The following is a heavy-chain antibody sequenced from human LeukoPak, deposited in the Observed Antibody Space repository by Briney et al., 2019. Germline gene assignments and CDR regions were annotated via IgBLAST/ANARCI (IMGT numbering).Heavy chain of an antibody. CDR3: ARLYCSSTSCYTEYNWFDP. D-gene: IGHD2-2*02. V-gene: IGHV1-8*03. J-gene: IGHJ5*02. CDR1: GYTFTSYD. CDR2: MNPNSGNT. Sequence: ASVKVSCKASGYTFTSYDINWVRQATGQGLEWMGWMNPNSGNTGYAQEFRGRVTITRNTSISTAYMELSSLRSEDTAVYYCARLYCSSTSCYTEYNWFDPWGQGTLVTVSS.